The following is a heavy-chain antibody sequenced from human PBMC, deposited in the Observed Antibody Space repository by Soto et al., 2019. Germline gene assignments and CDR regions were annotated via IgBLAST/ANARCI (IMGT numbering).Heavy chain of an antibody. CDR3: AREGVAGTPGIVDP. CDR2: IYFSWST. V-gene: IGHV4-59*01. CDR1: GGSISSYY. Sequence: SETLSLTCTVSGGSISSYYWSWIRQPPGKGLEWIGYIYFSWSTNYNPSLKSRVTISVDTSKNQFSLKLSSVTAADTAVYYCAREGVAGTPGIVDPWGQGTLVTVSS. J-gene: IGHJ5*02. D-gene: IGHD6-19*01.